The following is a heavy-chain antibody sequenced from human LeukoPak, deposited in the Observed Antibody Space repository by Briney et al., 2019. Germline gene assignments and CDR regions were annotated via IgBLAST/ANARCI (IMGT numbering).Heavy chain of an antibody. CDR1: GFSFSNFA. CDR2: IIGSSGDT. CDR3: AKGAYDYIEMGYFDS. Sequence: GGSLRLSCAASGFSFSNFAMSWVREAPGKGLEWVSLIIGSSGDTFYADSVKGRFTISRDNSKNRLYLQMNSLRAEDTALYYCAKGAYDYIEMGYFDSWGQGTLVTVSS. V-gene: IGHV3-23*01. J-gene: IGHJ4*02. D-gene: IGHD5-12*01.